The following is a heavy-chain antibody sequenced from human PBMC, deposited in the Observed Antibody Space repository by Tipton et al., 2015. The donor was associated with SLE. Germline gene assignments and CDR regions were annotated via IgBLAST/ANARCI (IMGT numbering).Heavy chain of an antibody. CDR1: GFTVSSNY. J-gene: IGHJ5*02. CDR2: IYSGGST. V-gene: IGHV3-53*05. D-gene: IGHD6-19*01. CDR3: ARDQAGECRFAP. Sequence: SLRLSCAASGFTVSSNYMSWVRQAPGKGLEWVSVIYSGGSTYYADSVKGRFTISRDNSKNTLYLQMNSLRAEDTAVYYCARDQAGECRFAPWGQGTLVTVSS.